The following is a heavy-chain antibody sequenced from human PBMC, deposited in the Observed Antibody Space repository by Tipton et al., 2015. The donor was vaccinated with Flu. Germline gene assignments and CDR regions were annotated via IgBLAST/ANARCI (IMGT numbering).Heavy chain of an antibody. CDR2: ISWNGDI. V-gene: IGHV3-9*02. CDR3: AKVLTGTTFWNAFDI. D-gene: IGHD1-20*01. Sequence: RSLRLSCAVSGFTSSSFGVHWVRQAPGKGLEWVAGISWNGDIAYADSVKGRFTISRDNAKNSLYLQMNSLRREDTALYYCAKVLTGTTFWNAFDIWSQGTMVTVSS. J-gene: IGHJ3*02. CDR1: GFTSSSFG.